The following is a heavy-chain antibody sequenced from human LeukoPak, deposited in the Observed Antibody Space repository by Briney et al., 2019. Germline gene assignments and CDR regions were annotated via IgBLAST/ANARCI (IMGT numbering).Heavy chain of an antibody. CDR1: GFTFANSA. Sequence: GGSVRLSCKASGFTFANSAMQWVRQARGQRLEWVSLIVGGGGNTNYAQTLQERVTITRDMSTSTAYMELSSLRSGDTAVYYCAADQNGFYPWGQGTLVTVSS. J-gene: IGHJ5*02. D-gene: IGHD2-8*01. V-gene: IGHV1-58*02. CDR2: IVGGGGNT. CDR3: AADQNGFYP.